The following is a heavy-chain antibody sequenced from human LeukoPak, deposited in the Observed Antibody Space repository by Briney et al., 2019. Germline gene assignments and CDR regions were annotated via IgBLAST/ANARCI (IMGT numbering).Heavy chain of an antibody. J-gene: IGHJ6*03. CDR2: IRTYKGET. CDR3: ARDERAYMDV. Sequence: GASVNVSRMSCGYTFNNYRIPGVRQARGQGLEWMGCIRTYKGETHYAEKRQSRVTMTTDKSTSTDYMELRSLSTDDTDVYCGARDERAYMDVWGKGTPVTVSS. V-gene: IGHV1-18*01. CDR1: GYTFNNYR.